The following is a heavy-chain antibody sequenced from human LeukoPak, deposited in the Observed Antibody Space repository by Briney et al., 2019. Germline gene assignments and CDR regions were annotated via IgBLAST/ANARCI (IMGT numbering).Heavy chain of an antibody. CDR3: ARTYCGGDCYYSYFDY. V-gene: IGHV5-51*01. D-gene: IGHD2-21*02. Sequence: PGESLKTSCKGSGYSFTTYWIGWVRQMPGKGLEWMGIIYPGDSDTRYSPSFQGQVTISADKSISTAYLQWSSLKASDTAMYYCARTYCGGDCYYSYFDYWGQGTLVTVSS. CDR1: GYSFTTYW. CDR2: IYPGDSDT. J-gene: IGHJ4*02.